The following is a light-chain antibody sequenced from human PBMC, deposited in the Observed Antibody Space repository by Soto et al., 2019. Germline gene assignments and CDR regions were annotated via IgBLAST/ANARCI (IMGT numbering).Light chain of an antibody. J-gene: IGKJ1*01. Sequence: EIVLTQSPATLSSFPGDRVTLSCRASQYINTRLAWYQQKPGQAPRLLIYGASSRATGIPDTFSGSGSGTDFTLTISRLEPEDFAVYYCQQYGSSAWTFGQGTKVDIK. CDR3: QQYGSSAWT. CDR1: QYINTR. CDR2: GAS. V-gene: IGKV3-20*01.